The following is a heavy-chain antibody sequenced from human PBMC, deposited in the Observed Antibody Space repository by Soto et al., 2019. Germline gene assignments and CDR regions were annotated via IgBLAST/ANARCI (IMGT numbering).Heavy chain of an antibody. D-gene: IGHD5-12*01. Sequence: SETLSLTCTVSGGSISSSTYYWGWMRQPPGKGLEWIASFFIGGNTYYNPSLKSRVTISVDTSKNQFSLKLSSVTAADTAVYYCARGLPKNVDILATVGLDRDSLFDYWGPGTLVTVSS. V-gene: IGHV4-39*01. CDR2: FFIGGNT. J-gene: IGHJ4*02. CDR1: GGSISSSTYY. CDR3: ARGLPKNVDILATVGLDRDSLFDY.